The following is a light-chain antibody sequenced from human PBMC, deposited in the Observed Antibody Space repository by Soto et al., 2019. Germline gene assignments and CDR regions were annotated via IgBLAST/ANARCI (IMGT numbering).Light chain of an antibody. J-gene: IGKJ5*01. CDR2: DTS. CDR1: QSVSSSY. CDR3: QQYGSSPIT. Sequence: ILLTQSPATLSSSAGERATLSCWASQSVSSSYVSWYQHKPGLAPRLLIHDTSSRAIGIPDRFSGSKSGTNFTLTIRRMEPEDVGMYYCQQYGSSPITFGQGTRLEIK. V-gene: IGKV3D-20*01.